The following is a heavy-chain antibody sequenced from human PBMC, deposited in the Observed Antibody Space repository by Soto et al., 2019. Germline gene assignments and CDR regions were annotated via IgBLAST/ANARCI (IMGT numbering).Heavy chain of an antibody. J-gene: IGHJ4*02. V-gene: IGHV3-23*01. Sequence: PVGSLRLSCVASRLTFGSHGMAWVRQAPGKGLEWVSSISSDGKNTHYADSVKGRFTISRDSSKATVNLQMNSLRVEDTAVYYCARGVPSKGSMPMFDYWGQGTLVTVSS. CDR1: RLTFGSHG. CDR2: ISSDGKNT. CDR3: ARGVPSKGSMPMFDY. D-gene: IGHD2-2*01.